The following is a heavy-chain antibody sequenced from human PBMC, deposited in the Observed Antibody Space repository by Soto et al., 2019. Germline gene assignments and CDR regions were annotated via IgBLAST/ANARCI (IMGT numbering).Heavy chain of an antibody. CDR3: ARVGEIVYYGSGSYYIYYYMDV. Sequence: SETLSLTCTVSGGSISSYYWSWIRQPPGKGLGWIGYIYYSGSTNYTPSLRSRVAISVDTSKNQFSLKLSSLTAADTAVYYCARVGEIVYYGSGSYYIYYYMDVWGKGTTVTVSS. D-gene: IGHD3-10*01. CDR2: IYYSGST. V-gene: IGHV4-59*01. J-gene: IGHJ6*03. CDR1: GGSISSYY.